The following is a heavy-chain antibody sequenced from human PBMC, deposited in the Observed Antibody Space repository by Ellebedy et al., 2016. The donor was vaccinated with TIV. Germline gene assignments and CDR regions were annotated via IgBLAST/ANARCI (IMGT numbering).Heavy chain of an antibody. CDR3: AKDGGSLGPFDY. D-gene: IGHD1-26*01. J-gene: IGHJ4*02. Sequence: GGSLRLXXAASGFTFSSYAMSWVRQAPGKGLEWVSAISGSGGSTYYADSVKGRFTISRDNSKNTLYLQMNSLRAEDTAVYYCAKDGGSLGPFDYWGQGTLVTVSS. V-gene: IGHV3-23*01. CDR1: GFTFSSYA. CDR2: ISGSGGST.